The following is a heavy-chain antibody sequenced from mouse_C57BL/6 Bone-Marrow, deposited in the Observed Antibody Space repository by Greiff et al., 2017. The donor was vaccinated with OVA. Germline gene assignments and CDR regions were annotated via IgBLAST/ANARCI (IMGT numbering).Heavy chain of an antibody. Sequence: QVTLKESGPGILQSSQTLSLTCSFSGFSLSTSGMGVSWIRQPSGKGLEWLAHIYWDDDKRYNPSLKSRLTISKDTSRNQVFLKITSVDTADTATYYCARRSIYYGHVSYWYFEVGGTGTTVTVSS. V-gene: IGHV8-12*01. CDR1: GFSLSTSGMG. CDR2: IYWDDDK. J-gene: IGHJ1*03. CDR3: ARRSIYYGHVSYWYFEV. D-gene: IGHD2-2*01.